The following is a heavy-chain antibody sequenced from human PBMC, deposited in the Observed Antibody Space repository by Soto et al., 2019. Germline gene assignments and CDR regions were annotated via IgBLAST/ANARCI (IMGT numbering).Heavy chain of an antibody. V-gene: IGHV4-59*08. D-gene: IGHD5-12*01. CDR2: ISYSGST. Sequence: PEALRLPYSGSGGFISRECWSWIRHPPGKGLEWIGYISYSGSTNYNPSLKSRVTISVDTSKNQFSLKLSSVTAADTAAYYCARQWGYNFDYWGQGTLVTVS. CDR3: ARQWGYNFDY. CDR1: GGFISREC. J-gene: IGHJ4*02.